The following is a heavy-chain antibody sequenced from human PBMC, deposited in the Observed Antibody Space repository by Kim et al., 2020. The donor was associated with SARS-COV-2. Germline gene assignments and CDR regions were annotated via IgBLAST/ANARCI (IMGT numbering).Heavy chain of an antibody. CDR2: IKPDGSNK. Sequence: GGSLRLSCAASGFTFTKYWMNWVRQAPGKGLEWVANIKPDGSNKYYVDSVKGRFTISRDNGKNSLYLQMNSLRAEDTAVYYCARPGGGPFDIWGEGTVVTVSS. D-gene: IGHD3-16*01. CDR1: GFTFTKYW. J-gene: IGHJ3*02. V-gene: IGHV3-7*01. CDR3: ARPGGGPFDI.